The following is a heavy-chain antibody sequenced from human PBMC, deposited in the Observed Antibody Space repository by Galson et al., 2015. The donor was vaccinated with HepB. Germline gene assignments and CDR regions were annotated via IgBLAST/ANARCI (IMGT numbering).Heavy chain of an antibody. J-gene: IGHJ6*02. CDR1: GYTLTELS. CDR2: FDPEDGET. D-gene: IGHD6-13*01. CDR3: ATFPIPSNVRRGRYSVRYYYYGMDV. V-gene: IGHV1-24*01. Sequence: SVKVSCKVSGYTLTELSMHWVRPAPGKGLEWMGGFDPEDGETIYAQKFQGRVTMTEDTSTDTAYMELSSLRSEVTAVYYCATFPIPSNVRRGRYSVRYYYYGMDVWGQVTTVTVSS.